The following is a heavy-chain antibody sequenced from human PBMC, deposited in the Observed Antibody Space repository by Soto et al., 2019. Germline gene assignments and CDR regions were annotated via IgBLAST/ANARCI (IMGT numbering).Heavy chain of an antibody. CDR2: IYSGGST. Sequence: EVQLVESGGGLIQPGGSLRLSCAASGFTVSSNYMSWVRQAPGKGLEWVSVIYSGGSTYYADSVKGRFTISRDNSKNTLYLQMNSLRAEDTAVYYCAGGSRRLQFGYVDYWGQGTLVTVSS. V-gene: IGHV3-53*01. CDR3: AGGSRRLQFGYVDY. J-gene: IGHJ4*02. D-gene: IGHD5-12*01. CDR1: GFTVSSNY.